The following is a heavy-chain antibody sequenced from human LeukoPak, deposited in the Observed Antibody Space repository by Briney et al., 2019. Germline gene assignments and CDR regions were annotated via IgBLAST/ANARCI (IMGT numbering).Heavy chain of an antibody. CDR2: IIPIFGTA. CDR1: GGTFSSYT. J-gene: IGHJ6*03. D-gene: IGHD3-9*01. Sequence: SVKVSCKASGGTFSSYTISWVRQAPGQGLEWMGGIIPIFGTANYAQKFQGRVTITADESTSTAYMELSSLRSEDTAVYYCASAPGRYYDILTGWYYYYYMDVWGKGTTVTVSS. CDR3: ASAPGRYYDILTGWYYYYYMDV. V-gene: IGHV1-69*13.